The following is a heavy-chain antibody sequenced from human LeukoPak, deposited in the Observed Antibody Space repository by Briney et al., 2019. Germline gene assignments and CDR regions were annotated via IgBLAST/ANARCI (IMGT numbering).Heavy chain of an antibody. Sequence: SETLSLTCTVSGYSISSGYYWGWIRQPPGKGLEWIGSIYHSGSTYYNPSLKSRVTISVDTSKNQFSLKLSSVTAADTAVYYCARPLSPGDPNAFDIWGQGTMVTVSS. J-gene: IGHJ3*02. CDR2: IYHSGST. CDR1: GYSISSGYY. CDR3: ARPLSPGDPNAFDI. D-gene: IGHD7-27*01. V-gene: IGHV4-38-2*02.